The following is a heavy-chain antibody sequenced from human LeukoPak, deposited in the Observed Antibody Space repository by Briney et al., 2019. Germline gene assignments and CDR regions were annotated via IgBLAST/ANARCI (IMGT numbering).Heavy chain of an antibody. CDR1: GGSISSSSYY. Sequence: SETLSLTCTVSGGSISSSSYYWGWIRQPPGKGLEWIGSIYYSGSTYYNPSLKSRVTISVDTSKNQFPLKLSSVTAADTAVYYCARLRDSRYYFDYWGQGTLVTVSS. V-gene: IGHV4-39*01. J-gene: IGHJ4*02. CDR2: IYYSGST. D-gene: IGHD3-22*01. CDR3: ARLRDSRYYFDY.